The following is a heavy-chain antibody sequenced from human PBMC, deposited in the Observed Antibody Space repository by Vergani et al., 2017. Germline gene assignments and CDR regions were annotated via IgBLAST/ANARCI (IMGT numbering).Heavy chain of an antibody. CDR1: GYTFTSYY. V-gene: IGHV1-46*01. J-gene: IGHJ6*02. CDR2: INPSGGST. CDR3: ARETGDSSSWYGYYYYGMDV. Sequence: QVQLVQSGAEVKKPGASVKVSCKASGYTFTSYYMHWVRQAPGQGLEWMGIINPSGGSTSYAQKFQGRVTMTRDTSTSTVYMELSSLRSEDTAVYYCARETGDSSSWYGYYYYGMDVWGQGTTVTVSS. D-gene: IGHD6-13*01.